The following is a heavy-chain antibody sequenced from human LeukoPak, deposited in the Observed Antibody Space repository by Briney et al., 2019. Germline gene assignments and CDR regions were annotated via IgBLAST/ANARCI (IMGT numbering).Heavy chain of an antibody. D-gene: IGHD1-1*01. V-gene: IGHV3-21*04. CDR2: ISSSSSYI. CDR1: GFTFSSYS. CDR3: AKAPSTIAKALFDY. Sequence: GGSLRLSCAASGFTFSSYSMNWVRQAPGKGLEWVSSISSSSSYIYYADSVKGRFTISRDNSKNTLYLQMNSLGAEDTAVYYCAKAPSTIAKALFDYWGQGTLVTVSS. J-gene: IGHJ4*02.